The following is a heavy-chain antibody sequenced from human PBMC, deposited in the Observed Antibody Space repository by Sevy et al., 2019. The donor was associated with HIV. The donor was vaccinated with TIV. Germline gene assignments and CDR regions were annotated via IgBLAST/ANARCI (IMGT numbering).Heavy chain of an antibody. Sequence: GGSLRLSCSASGFTFSSYAMHWVHQAPGKGLEYVSAISSNGGSTYYADSVKGRFTISRDNSKNTLYLQMSSLRAEDTAVYYCVGGRGIMITFGGVIVRYWGQGTLVTVSS. V-gene: IGHV3-64D*06. D-gene: IGHD3-16*02. CDR3: VGGRGIMITFGGVIVRY. J-gene: IGHJ4*02. CDR2: ISSNGGST. CDR1: GFTFSSYA.